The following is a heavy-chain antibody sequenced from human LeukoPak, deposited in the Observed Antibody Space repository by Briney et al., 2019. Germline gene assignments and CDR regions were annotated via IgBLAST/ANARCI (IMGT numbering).Heavy chain of an antibody. V-gene: IGHV4-59*01. Sequence: PSETLSLTCTVSGGSISSYYWSWIRQPPGKGLEWIGYIYYSGSTNYNPSLKSRVTISVDTSKNQFSLKLSSVTAADTAVYYCAGVVGDGYNYFLDYWGQGTLVTVSS. J-gene: IGHJ4*02. CDR3: AGVVGDGYNYFLDY. CDR1: GGSISSYY. CDR2: IYYSGST. D-gene: IGHD5-24*01.